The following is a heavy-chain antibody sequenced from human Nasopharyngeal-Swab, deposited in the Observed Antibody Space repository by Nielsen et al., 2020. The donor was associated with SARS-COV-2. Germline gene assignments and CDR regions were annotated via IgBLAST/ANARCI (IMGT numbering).Heavy chain of an antibody. J-gene: IGHJ4*02. Sequence: GESLKISCAASGFTVSSNYMSWVRQAPGKGLEWVSVIYSGGSTYYADYAKGRFTTSRDNSKNTLYHQMNSLRAEDTAVYYCARAGTYYDIVTGYYKGGIDYWGQGTLVTVSS. D-gene: IGHD3-9*01. CDR2: IYSGGST. CDR3: ARAGTYYDIVTGYYKGGIDY. V-gene: IGHV3-66*01. CDR1: GFTVSSNY.